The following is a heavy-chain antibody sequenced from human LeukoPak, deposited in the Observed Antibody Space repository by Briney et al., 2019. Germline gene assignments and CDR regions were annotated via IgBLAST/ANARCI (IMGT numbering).Heavy chain of an antibody. Sequence: GGSLRLSCAASGFTFSSNWMSWVRQAPGKGLEWVANIKQDGSEKYYVDPVKGRFTISRDNAKNSLYLQMNSLRAEDTAVYCCARDPHSNYGLDYWGQGALVTVSS. CDR3: ARDPHSNYGLDY. J-gene: IGHJ4*02. CDR1: GFTFSSNW. V-gene: IGHV3-7*03. D-gene: IGHD3-10*01. CDR2: IKQDGSEK.